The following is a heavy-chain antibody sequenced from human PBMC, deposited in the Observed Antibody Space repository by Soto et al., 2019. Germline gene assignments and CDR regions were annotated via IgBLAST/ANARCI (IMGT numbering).Heavy chain of an antibody. CDR1: GFTFSSYA. Sequence: GGSLRLSCAASGFTFSSYAMHWVRQAPGKGLEWVAVISYDGSNKYYADSVKGRFTISRDNSKNTLYLQMNSLRAEDTAVYYCARDEVAVAGTGGLDYWGQGTLVTVSS. J-gene: IGHJ4*02. V-gene: IGHV3-30-3*01. D-gene: IGHD6-19*01. CDR3: ARDEVAVAGTGGLDY. CDR2: ISYDGSNK.